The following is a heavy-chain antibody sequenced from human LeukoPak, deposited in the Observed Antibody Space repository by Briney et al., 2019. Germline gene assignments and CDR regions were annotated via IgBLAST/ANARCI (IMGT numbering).Heavy chain of an antibody. Sequence: GGSLRLFCAASGVTFSSYSMNWVRQAPGTGLEWVSSISSSSSYIYYADSVKGRFTISRDNAKNSLYLQMNSLRAEDTAVYYCARYQLLWGIDYWGQGTLVTVSS. CDR3: ARYQLLWGIDY. J-gene: IGHJ4*02. D-gene: IGHD2-2*01. V-gene: IGHV3-21*01. CDR1: GVTFSSYS. CDR2: ISSSSSYI.